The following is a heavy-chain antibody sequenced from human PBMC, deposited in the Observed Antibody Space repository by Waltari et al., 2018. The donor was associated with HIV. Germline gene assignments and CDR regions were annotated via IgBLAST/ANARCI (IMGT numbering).Heavy chain of an antibody. V-gene: IGHV5-10-1*01. CDR3: ARHSDDYYDSSGYPDY. CDR2: IDPSDSYT. CDR1: GYSFTSYW. D-gene: IGHD3-22*01. J-gene: IGHJ4*02. Sequence: EVQLVQSGAEVKKPGESLRISCKGSGYSFTSYWISWVREMPGKGLEWMGRIDPSDSYTNYSPSFQGHVTISADKSISTAYLQWSSLKASDTAMYYCARHSDDYYDSSGYPDYWGQGTLVTVSS.